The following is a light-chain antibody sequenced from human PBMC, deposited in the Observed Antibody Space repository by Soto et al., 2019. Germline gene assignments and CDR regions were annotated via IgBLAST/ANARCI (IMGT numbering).Light chain of an antibody. CDR2: EVS. CDR1: SSDVGGYNF. V-gene: IGLV2-14*01. CDR3: CSYTSSSTWV. J-gene: IGLJ3*02. Sequence: QSVLTQPASVSGSPGQSITISCTGTSSDVGGYNFVSWYQQHPGKAPKLMIYEVSNRPSGVSNRFSGFMSGNTASLTISGLQAEDEADYYCCSYTSSSTWVFGGGTKLTVL.